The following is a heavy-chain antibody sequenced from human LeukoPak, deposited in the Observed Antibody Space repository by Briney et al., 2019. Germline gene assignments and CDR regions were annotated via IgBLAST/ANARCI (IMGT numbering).Heavy chain of an antibody. CDR1: GFTFDDYT. J-gene: IGHJ3*02. Sequence: QPGGSLRLSCAASGFTFDDYTMHWVRQAPGKGLEWVSLISWNGDSTYYADSVKGRFTISRDNSKNSLYLQMNSLRTEDTALYYCVKDRRGSDAFDIWGQGTMVTVSS. V-gene: IGHV3-43*01. D-gene: IGHD3-10*01. CDR2: ISWNGDST. CDR3: VKDRRGSDAFDI.